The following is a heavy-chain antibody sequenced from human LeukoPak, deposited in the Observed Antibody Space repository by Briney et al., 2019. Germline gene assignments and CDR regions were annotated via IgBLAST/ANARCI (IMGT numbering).Heavy chain of an antibody. CDR2: IYYSGST. Sequence: SETLSLTCTVSGGSISNYYWSWIRQPPGKGLEWIGYIYYSGSTNYNPSLKSRVTISVDTSKNQFSLKLSSVTAADTAVYYCARGVVIAPQTFDYWGQGTLVTVSS. J-gene: IGHJ4*02. D-gene: IGHD2-21*01. CDR3: ARGVVIAPQTFDY. CDR1: GGSISNYY. V-gene: IGHV4-59*01.